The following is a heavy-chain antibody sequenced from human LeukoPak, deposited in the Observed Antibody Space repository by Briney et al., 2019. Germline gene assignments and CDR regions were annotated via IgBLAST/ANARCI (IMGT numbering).Heavy chain of an antibody. J-gene: IGHJ3*02. Sequence: GGSLRLSCAASGFTVSSNYMSWVRQAPGKGLEWVSVIYSGGSTYYADSVKGRFTISRDNSKNTLYLQMNSLRAEDTAVYYCAKGGLGPIGYSSGWWGAFDIWGQGTMVTVSS. CDR2: IYSGGST. CDR3: AKGGLGPIGYSSGWWGAFDI. V-gene: IGHV3-66*01. D-gene: IGHD6-19*01. CDR1: GFTVSSNY.